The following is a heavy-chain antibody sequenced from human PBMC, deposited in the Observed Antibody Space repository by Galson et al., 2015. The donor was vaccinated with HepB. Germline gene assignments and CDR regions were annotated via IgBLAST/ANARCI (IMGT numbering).Heavy chain of an antibody. D-gene: IGHD1-26*01. CDR1: GGTFSSYT. CDR3: AGWSRARGVDY. CDR2: IIPILGIA. J-gene: IGHJ4*02. V-gene: IGHV1-69*02. Sequence: SVKVSCKASGGTFSSYTISWVRQAPGQGLEWMGRIIPILGIANYAQKFQGRVTITADRSTSTAYMELSSLRSEDTAVYYCAGWSRARGVDYWGQGTLVTISS.